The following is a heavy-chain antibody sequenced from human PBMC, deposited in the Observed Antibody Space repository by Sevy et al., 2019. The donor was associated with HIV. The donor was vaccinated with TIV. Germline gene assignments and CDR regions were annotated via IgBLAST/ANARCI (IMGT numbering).Heavy chain of an antibody. CDR1: GFTFSSYS. Sequence: GGSLRLSCAASGFTFSSYSMNWVRQAPGKGLEWVSYISRSSSTIYYADSVKGRFTISRDNAKNSLYLQMNSLRDEDTAVYYCARERKMYDSSGYYFHFDYWGQGTVVTVSS. J-gene: IGHJ4*02. V-gene: IGHV3-48*02. D-gene: IGHD3-22*01. CDR2: ISRSSSTI. CDR3: ARERKMYDSSGYYFHFDY.